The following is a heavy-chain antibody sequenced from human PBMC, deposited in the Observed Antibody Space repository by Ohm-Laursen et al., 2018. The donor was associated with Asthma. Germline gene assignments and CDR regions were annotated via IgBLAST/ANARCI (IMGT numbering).Heavy chain of an antibody. CDR2: IKSNTYGGAT. Sequence: SLRLSCAASGITFSKAWMSWVRQAPGKGLEWVARIKSNTYGGATDYPASVKGRFTISRDDSKNTLYLQMNNLESEDRAVYYCTTDGYGSGWPYYFDNWGKGTLVTVSS. CDR3: TTDGYGSGWPYYFDN. D-gene: IGHD6-19*01. J-gene: IGHJ4*02. CDR1: GITFSKAW. V-gene: IGHV3-15*01.